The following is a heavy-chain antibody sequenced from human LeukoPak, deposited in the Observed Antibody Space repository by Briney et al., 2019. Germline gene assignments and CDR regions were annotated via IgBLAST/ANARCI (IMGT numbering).Heavy chain of an antibody. J-gene: IGHJ6*02. CDR2: MNPNSGNT. CDR1: GYTFTSYD. V-gene: IGHV1-8*01. CDR3: ARGGMDYYCSGSYYRRYYYYYGMDV. D-gene: IGHD3-10*01. Sequence: ASVKVSCKASGYTFTSYDINWVRQATGQGLEWMGWMNPNSGNTGYAQKFQDRVTMTRNTSISTAYMELSSLRSEDTAVYYCARGGMDYYCSGSYYRRYYYYYGMDVWGQGTTVTVSS.